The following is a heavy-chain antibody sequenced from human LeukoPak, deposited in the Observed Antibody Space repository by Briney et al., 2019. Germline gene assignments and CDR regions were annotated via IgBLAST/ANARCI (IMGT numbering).Heavy chain of an antibody. CDR1: GFTFSSYE. Sequence: GGSLRLSCAASGFTFSSYEMNWVRHAPGKGLVWVSRINSDGSSTSYADSVKGRFTISRDNAKNTLYLQMNSLRAEDTAVYYCARDPPASPRYCGGDCYRDYWGQGTLVTVSS. D-gene: IGHD2-21*02. CDR2: INSDGSST. V-gene: IGHV3-74*01. J-gene: IGHJ4*02. CDR3: ARDPPASPRYCGGDCYRDY.